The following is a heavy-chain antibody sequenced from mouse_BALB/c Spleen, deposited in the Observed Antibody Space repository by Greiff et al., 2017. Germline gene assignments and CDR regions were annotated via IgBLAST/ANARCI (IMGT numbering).Heavy chain of an antibody. CDR1: GYAFSSYW. CDR3: ARWDGNTAGFAY. CDR2: IYPGDGDT. D-gene: IGHD2-1*01. V-gene: IGHV1-80*01. J-gene: IGHJ3*01. Sequence: QVQLQQSGAELVRPGSSVKISCKASGYAFSSYWMNWVKQRPGQGLEWIGQIYPGDGDTNYNGKFKGKATLTADKSSSTAYMQLSSLTSEDSAVYFCARWDGNTAGFAYWGQGTLVTVSA.